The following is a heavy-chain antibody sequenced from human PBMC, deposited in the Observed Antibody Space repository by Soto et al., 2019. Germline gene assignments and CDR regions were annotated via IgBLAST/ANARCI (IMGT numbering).Heavy chain of an antibody. CDR2: IWYDGSNK. D-gene: IGHD3-16*02. J-gene: IGHJ4*02. Sequence: GGSLRLSCAASGFTFSSYGMHWVRQAPGKGLEWVAVIWYDGSNKYYADSVKGRFTISRDNSKNTLYLQMNSLRAEDTAVYYCARDPQDNTFGGVIAPGYWGQGTLVTVSS. V-gene: IGHV3-33*01. CDR1: GFTFSSYG. CDR3: ARDPQDNTFGGVIAPGY.